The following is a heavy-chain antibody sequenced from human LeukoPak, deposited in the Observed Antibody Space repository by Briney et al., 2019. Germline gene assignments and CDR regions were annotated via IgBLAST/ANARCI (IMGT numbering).Heavy chain of an antibody. J-gene: IGHJ4*02. CDR2: IIPIFGIA. D-gene: IGHD3-16*02. CDR1: GGTFSSYA. Sequence: SVKVSCTASGGTFSSYAISWVRQAPGQGLEWMGRIIPIFGIANYAQKFQGRVTITADKSTSTAHMELSSLRSEDTAVYYCARADRLSGPLDYWGQGTLVTVSS. V-gene: IGHV1-69*04. CDR3: ARADRLSGPLDY.